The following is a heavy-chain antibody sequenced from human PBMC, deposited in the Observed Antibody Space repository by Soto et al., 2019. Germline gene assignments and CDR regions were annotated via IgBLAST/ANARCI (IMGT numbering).Heavy chain of an antibody. J-gene: IGHJ6*03. D-gene: IGHD5-12*01. CDR1: GFTFDDYA. Sequence: GGSLRLSCAASGFTFDDYAMHWVRQAPGKGLEWVSGISWNSGSIGYADSVKGRFTISRDNAKNSLYLQMNSLRAEDTALYYCAKALDVDIVAPGSDYMDVWGKGTTVTVSS. CDR2: ISWNSGSI. V-gene: IGHV3-9*01. CDR3: AKALDVDIVAPGSDYMDV.